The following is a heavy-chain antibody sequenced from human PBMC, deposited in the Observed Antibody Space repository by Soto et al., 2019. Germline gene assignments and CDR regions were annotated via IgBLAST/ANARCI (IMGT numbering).Heavy chain of an antibody. CDR1: GFTFSNAW. V-gene: IGHV3-15*07. Sequence: EVQLVESGGGLVKPGGSLRLSCAASGFTFSNAWMNWVRQAPGKGLEWVGRIKRKTDGGTTDYGAHGKVRLTISXDDXXXXXXXXXXXXXXXXXXXXXXXXXXNWNXDXLFYYYYYGMDVWVQGTTVTVS. J-gene: IGHJ6*02. D-gene: IGHD1-7*01. CDR2: IKRKTDGGTT. CDR3: XXXXNWNXDXLFYYYYYGMDV.